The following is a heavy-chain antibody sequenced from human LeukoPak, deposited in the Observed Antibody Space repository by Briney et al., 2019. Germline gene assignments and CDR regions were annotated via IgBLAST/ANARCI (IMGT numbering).Heavy chain of an antibody. CDR3: ARDQGLTGYFDY. V-gene: IGHV1-46*01. CDR2: INPSGGNT. Sequence: ASVKVSCKASGYTFTSYGISWVRQAPGQGLEWMGIINPSGGNTNYAQKFQGRVTMTRDTSTSTIYMEVSSLRSEDTAVYYCARDQGLTGYFDYWGQGTLVTVSS. D-gene: IGHD3-9*01. CDR1: GYTFTSYG. J-gene: IGHJ4*02.